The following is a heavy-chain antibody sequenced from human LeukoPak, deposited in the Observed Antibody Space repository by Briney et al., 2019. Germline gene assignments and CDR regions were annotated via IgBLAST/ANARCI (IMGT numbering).Heavy chain of an antibody. V-gene: IGHV3-30*03. CDR3: VRTYD. CDR2: MAFDESDK. Sequence: GGSLRLSCAASGFTFSSYWMTWVRQAPGKGLEFVAVMAFDESDKYYADSVKGRFTVSRDNSRNTLHLQLNRLRPEDTATYYCVRTYDWGQGTLVTVSS. CDR1: GFTFSSYW. J-gene: IGHJ4*02. D-gene: IGHD3-16*01.